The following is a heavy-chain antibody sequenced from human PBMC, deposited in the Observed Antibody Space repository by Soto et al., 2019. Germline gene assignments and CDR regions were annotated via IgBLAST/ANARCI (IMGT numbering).Heavy chain of an antibody. D-gene: IGHD2-2*01. J-gene: IGHJ4*02. CDR2: ISGSGGST. Sequence: EVQLLESGGGLVQPGGSLRLSCAASGFTFSSYAMSWVRQAPGKGLEWVSAISGSGGSTYYADSVKGRFTISRDNSKNTLYLQMHSLRAEDTAVYYCAKVPRGGYQLPLYYFDYWGQGTLVTVSS. CDR1: GFTFSSYA. CDR3: AKVPRGGYQLPLYYFDY. V-gene: IGHV3-23*01.